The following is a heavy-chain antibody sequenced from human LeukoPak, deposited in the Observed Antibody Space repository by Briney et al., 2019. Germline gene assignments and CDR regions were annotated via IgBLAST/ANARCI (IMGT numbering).Heavy chain of an antibody. D-gene: IGHD1-26*01. Sequence: QAGGSLRLSCATSGFTFSSYEMNWVRQAPGKGLEWISYITTSGTSTYYADSVKGRFTISRDNGKTALSLQMNSLRAEDTAVYYCAVHSATSCYWGQGTLVTVSS. J-gene: IGHJ4*02. CDR1: GFTFSSYE. CDR2: ITTSGTST. CDR3: AVHSATSCY. V-gene: IGHV3-48*03.